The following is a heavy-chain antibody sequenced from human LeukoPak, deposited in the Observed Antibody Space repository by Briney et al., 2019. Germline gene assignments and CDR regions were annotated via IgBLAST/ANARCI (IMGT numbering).Heavy chain of an antibody. CDR2: INPIFGTA. CDR3: ARSGTSTQPDYPYNAMIV. J-gene: IGHJ6*04. D-gene: IGHD1-26*01. V-gene: IGHV1-69*05. CDR1: GGTFSSYA. Sequence: SVTVSCTASGGTFSSYAISWVRQAPGQGLEWMGGINPIFGTANYAQKFQGRVTITTDESTSTAYMELSSLRSDDTAVYYCARSGTSTQPDYPYNAMIVWGEGTTVSVSS.